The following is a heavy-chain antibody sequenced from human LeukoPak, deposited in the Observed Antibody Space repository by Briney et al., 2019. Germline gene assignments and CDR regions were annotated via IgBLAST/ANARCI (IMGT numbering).Heavy chain of an antibody. J-gene: IGHJ4*02. CDR1: GFTFSSYS. CDR2: ISSSSSYI. CDR3: ARDRDWNSLDY. Sequence: RGSLRLSCAASGFTFSSYSMNWVRQAPGKRLEWVSSISSSSSYIYYADSVKGRFTISRGNAKNSLYLQMDSLRAEDTAVYYCARDRDWNSLDYWGQGTLVTVSS. D-gene: IGHD1-1*01. V-gene: IGHV3-21*01.